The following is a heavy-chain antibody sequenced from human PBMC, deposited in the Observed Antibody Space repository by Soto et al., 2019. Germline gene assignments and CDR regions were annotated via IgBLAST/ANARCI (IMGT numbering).Heavy chain of an antibody. CDR2: ILNDGSNR. CDR3: ARDDEYSGNGMDV. Sequence: QVQLVESGVGVVQPGRSLRLSCAASEFTFSNYGMHWVRQAPGKGLEWVAVILNDGSNRYHADSVKDRFTISRDNWKNTLYLQMNSLRAEDTAVYYCARDDEYSGNGMDVWGQGTTVTVS. D-gene: IGHD3-10*01. J-gene: IGHJ6*02. CDR1: EFTFSNYG. V-gene: IGHV3-33*01.